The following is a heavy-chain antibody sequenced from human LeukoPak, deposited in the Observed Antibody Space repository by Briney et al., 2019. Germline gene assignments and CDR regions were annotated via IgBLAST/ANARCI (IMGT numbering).Heavy chain of an antibody. V-gene: IGHV1-18*01. CDR1: GYTFTSYG. CDR2: ISAYNGNT. J-gene: IGHJ4*02. Sequence: ASVKVSCKASGYTFTSYGISWVRQAPGQGLEWMGWISAYNGNTKYAQKLQGRVTMTTDTSTSTAYMELRSLRSDDTAVYYCARVYYDSSGYEGYFDYWGQGTLVTVSS. D-gene: IGHD3-22*01. CDR3: ARVYYDSSGYEGYFDY.